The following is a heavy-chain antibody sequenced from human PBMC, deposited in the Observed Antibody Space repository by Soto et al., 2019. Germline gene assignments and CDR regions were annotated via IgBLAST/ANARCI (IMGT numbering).Heavy chain of an antibody. CDR3: ARNVGGRTWFDP. D-gene: IGHD3-16*01. V-gene: IGHV2-5*02. Sequence: QITLKESGPTLVKPTQTLTLTCTFSGFSLSTSGVGVGWIRQPPGKALEWLAVIYWDDDKRYSPSLKNSLAINLDPSKNQVVLTMTNMDPVDTATYFCARNVGGRTWFDPWGQGTLVTVSS. CDR2: IYWDDDK. J-gene: IGHJ5*02. CDR1: GFSLSTSGVG.